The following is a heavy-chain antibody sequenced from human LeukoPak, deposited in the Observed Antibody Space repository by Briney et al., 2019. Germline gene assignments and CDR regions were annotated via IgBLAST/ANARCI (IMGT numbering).Heavy chain of an antibody. CDR1: GFTVSSNY. CDR2: ISWNSGSI. Sequence: PGGSLRLSCAASGFTVSSNYMSWVRQAPGKGLEWVSGISWNSGSIGYADSVKGRFTISRDNAKNSLYLQMNSLRAEDMALYYCAKDTSRNLDAFDIWGQGTMVTVSS. V-gene: IGHV3-9*03. J-gene: IGHJ3*02. CDR3: AKDTSRNLDAFDI.